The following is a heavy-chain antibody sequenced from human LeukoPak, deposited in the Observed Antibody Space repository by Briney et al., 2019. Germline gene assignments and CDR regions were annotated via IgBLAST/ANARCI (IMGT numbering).Heavy chain of an antibody. Sequence: PSETLSLTCTVSGGSLSSRTYYWGWLRQPPGKGLEWIGTIYYSGTTYYNPSLKSRVTISVDTSKNQFSLRLSSVTAADTAVYYCARQEGRQQPFEYCQHWGQGTLVTVSS. J-gene: IGHJ1*01. CDR2: IYYSGTT. CDR3: ARQEGRQQPFEYCQH. V-gene: IGHV4-39*01. CDR1: GGSLSSRTYY. D-gene: IGHD6-13*01.